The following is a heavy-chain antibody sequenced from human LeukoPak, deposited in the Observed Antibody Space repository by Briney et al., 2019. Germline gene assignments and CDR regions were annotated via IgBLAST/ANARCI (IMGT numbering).Heavy chain of an antibody. CDR1: GGSISSYY. Sequence: SETLSLTCTVSGGSISSYYWSWIRQPAGKELEWIGRIYTSGSTNYNPSLKSRVTMSVDTSKNQFSLKLSSVTAADTAVYYCARAPSHYDFWSGYYSRGEYFDYWGQGTLVTVSS. V-gene: IGHV4-4*07. CDR2: IYTSGST. J-gene: IGHJ4*02. CDR3: ARAPSHYDFWSGYYSRGEYFDY. D-gene: IGHD3-3*01.